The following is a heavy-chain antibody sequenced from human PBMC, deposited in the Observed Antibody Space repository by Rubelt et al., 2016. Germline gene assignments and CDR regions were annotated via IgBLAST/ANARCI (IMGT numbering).Heavy chain of an antibody. CDR2: IYYSGST. CDR1: GGSISSYY. J-gene: IGHJ4*02. CDR3: ARGSRVGPTGDD. D-gene: IGHD1-26*01. Sequence: QVQLQESGPGLVKPSETLSLTCSVSGGSISSYYWSWIRQPPGKGLEWIGYIYYSGSTNYKPSLQSRVPISVDTSKNQLARKLSSVTAADTAVYYCARGSRVGPTGDDWGQGTLVTVSS. V-gene: IGHV4-59*08.